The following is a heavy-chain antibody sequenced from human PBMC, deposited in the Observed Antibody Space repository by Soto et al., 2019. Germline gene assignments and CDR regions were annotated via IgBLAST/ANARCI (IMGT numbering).Heavy chain of an antibody. J-gene: IGHJ5*02. D-gene: IGHD2-2*01. CDR3: GRDLTSNANCIDP. V-gene: IGHV4-30-4*01. CDR1: GDYIHVGGYY. Sequence: TLSLTCSVSGDYIHVGGYYWTWIRQRPGKGLEWMGYIYYTGKTYYNPSLESRLTMSVDRSKNQFSLRLTSVTAADTAVYFCGRDLTSNANCIDPWGQGTLVTVSS. CDR2: IYYTGKT.